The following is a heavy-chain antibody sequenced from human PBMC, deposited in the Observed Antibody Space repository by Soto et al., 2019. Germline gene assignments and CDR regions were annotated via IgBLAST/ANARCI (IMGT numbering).Heavy chain of an antibody. D-gene: IGHD3-10*01. CDR2: ISGSGGST. V-gene: IGHV3-23*01. CDR1: GFTFSSYA. Sequence: EVQLLESGGGLVQPGGSLSLSCAASGFTFSSYAMSWVRQAPGKGLEWVSAISGSGGSTYYAGSVKGRFTISRDNSKNKLYLQMNSVRAEDTAVYYCAKEAGLTMVRGVIPYWGQGTLVTVSS. CDR3: AKEAGLTMVRGVIPY. J-gene: IGHJ4*02.